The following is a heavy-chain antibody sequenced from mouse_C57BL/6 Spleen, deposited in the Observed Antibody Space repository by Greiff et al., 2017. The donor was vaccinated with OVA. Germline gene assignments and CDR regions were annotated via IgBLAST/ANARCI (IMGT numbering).Heavy chain of an antibody. CDR2: IDPANGNT. Sequence: EVQLQQSVAELVRPGASVKLSCTASGFNIKNTYMHWVKQRPEQGLEWIGRIDPANGNTKYAPKFQGKATITADTSSNTAYLQLSSLTSEDTAIYYCARSEGYYYGSSPYYYAMDYWGQGTSVTVSS. CDR3: ARSEGYYYGSSPYYYAMDY. V-gene: IGHV14-3*01. D-gene: IGHD1-1*01. J-gene: IGHJ4*01. CDR1: GFNIKNTY.